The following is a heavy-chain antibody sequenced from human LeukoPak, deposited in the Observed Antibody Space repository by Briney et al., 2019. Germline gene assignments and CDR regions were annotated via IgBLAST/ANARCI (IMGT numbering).Heavy chain of an antibody. J-gene: IGHJ3*02. CDR2: FYYNESP. D-gene: IGHD1-26*01. Sequence: SETLSLTCTVSGDPIYISSHYWGWIRQSPGKGLEWIGTFYYNESPYYNPSLKSRVTISVDTSKNQFSLKLSSVTAADTAVYYCARLGSGSYYGDAFDIWGQGTMVTVSS. V-gene: IGHV4-39*01. CDR1: GDPIYISSHY. CDR3: ARLGSGSYYGDAFDI.